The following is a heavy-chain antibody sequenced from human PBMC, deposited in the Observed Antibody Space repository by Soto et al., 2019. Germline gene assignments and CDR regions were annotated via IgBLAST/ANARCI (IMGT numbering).Heavy chain of an antibody. CDR3: ARGGQKNVYTSIGP. J-gene: IGHJ5*02. Sequence: QVPLVQSGAEVRKPGASVRVSCKASTETFNNYGIAWVRQAPGQGLEWMGWISTSNGNTNTYHQTRLPGRLTMTSDSATNTAYMELRSLTPDDTAVYYCARGGQKNVYTSIGPWGQGTLVTVSS. D-gene: IGHD1-1*01. V-gene: IGHV1-18*04. CDR2: ISTSNGNTNT. CDR1: TETFNNYG.